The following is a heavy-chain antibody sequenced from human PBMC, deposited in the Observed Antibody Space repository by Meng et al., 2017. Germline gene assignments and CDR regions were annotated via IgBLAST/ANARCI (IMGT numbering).Heavy chain of an antibody. V-gene: IGHV3-21*01. CDR1: GFTFSSYS. D-gene: IGHD6-13*01. Sequence: GGSLRLSCAASGFTFSSYSMNWVRQAPGKGLEWVSSISSSSSYIYYADSVKGRFTISRDNAKNSLYLQMNSLRAEDTAVYYCASVLSWESSSWYVWGQGTMVTVSS. CDR3: ASVLSWESSSWYV. CDR2: ISSSSSYI. J-gene: IGHJ3*01.